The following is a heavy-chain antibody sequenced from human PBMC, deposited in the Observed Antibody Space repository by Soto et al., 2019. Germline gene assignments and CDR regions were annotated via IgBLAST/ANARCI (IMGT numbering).Heavy chain of an antibody. CDR3: ARDGGATIFGVVIPREWYFDL. J-gene: IGHJ2*01. CDR1: GFTFSSYG. CDR2: IWYDGSNK. D-gene: IGHD3-3*01. V-gene: IGHV3-33*01. Sequence: QVQLVESGGGVVQPGRSLRLSCAASGFTFSSYGMHWVRQAPGKGLEWVAVIWYDGSNKYYADSVKGRFTISRDNSKNTLYRQVDSLRAEDTAVYYCARDGGATIFGVVIPREWYFDLWGRGTLVTVSS.